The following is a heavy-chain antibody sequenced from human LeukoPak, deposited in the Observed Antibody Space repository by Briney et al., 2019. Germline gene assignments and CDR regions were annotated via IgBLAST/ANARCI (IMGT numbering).Heavy chain of an antibody. CDR2: ISSSGNYI. J-gene: IGHJ5*02. V-gene: IGHV3-21*01. CDR3: VRDFSSKSSS. D-gene: IGHD2-2*01. CDR1: GFTFGSYS. Sequence: PGGSLRLSCAASGFTFGSYSMNWVRQAPGKGLEWVSFISSSGNYIYNADSVKGRFTISRDNAKNSLYLQMSSLRVEDTALYYCVRDFSSKSSSWGQGTLVIVSS.